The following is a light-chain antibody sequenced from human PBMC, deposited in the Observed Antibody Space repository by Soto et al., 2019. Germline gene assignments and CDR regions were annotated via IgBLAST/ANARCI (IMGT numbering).Light chain of an antibody. CDR1: QSVSSSY. J-gene: IGKJ5*01. V-gene: IGKV3-20*01. CDR2: GAS. CDR3: QQYGSSPRT. Sequence: IVLALCPASLSLSRGEIATRSCRASQSVSSSYLAWYQQKPGQAPRLLIYGASSRATGIPDRFSGSGSGTDFTLTISRLEPEDFAVYYCQQYGSSPRTFGQGTRLEI.